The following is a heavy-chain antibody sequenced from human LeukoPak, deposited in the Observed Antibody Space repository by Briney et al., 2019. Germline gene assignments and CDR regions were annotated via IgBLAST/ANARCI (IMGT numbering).Heavy chain of an antibody. D-gene: IGHD2-2*01. CDR2: MNPNSGNT. CDR3: ARVIVVVPAAKIWFDP. V-gene: IGHV1-8*01. Sequence: ASVKVSCKASGYTFTSYDINWVRQATGQGLEWMGWMNPNSGNTGYAQKFQGRVTMTRNTSISTAYMELSSLRSEDTAVYYCARVIVVVPAAKIWFDPWGQGTLVTVSS. CDR1: GYTFTSYD. J-gene: IGHJ5*02.